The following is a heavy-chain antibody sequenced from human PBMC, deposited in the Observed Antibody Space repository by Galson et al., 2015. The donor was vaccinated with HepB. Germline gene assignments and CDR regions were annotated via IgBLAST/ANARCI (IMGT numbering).Heavy chain of an antibody. CDR2: IYSGGST. CDR1: GFTVSSNY. D-gene: IGHD3-3*01. Sequence: SLRLSCAASGFTVSSNYMSWVRQAPGKGLEWVSVIYSGGSTYYADSVKGRFTISRDNSKNTLYLQMNSLRAEDTAVYYCARLGRITIFGVVTLPVWGKGTTVIVSS. V-gene: IGHV3-53*01. J-gene: IGHJ6*04. CDR3: ARLGRITIFGVVTLPV.